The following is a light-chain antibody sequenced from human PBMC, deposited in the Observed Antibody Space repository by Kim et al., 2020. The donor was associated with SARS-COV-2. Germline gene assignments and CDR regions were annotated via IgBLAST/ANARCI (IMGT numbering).Light chain of an antibody. CDR2: AAS. J-gene: IGKJ1*01. CDR1: QGISSW. V-gene: IGKV1D-16*01. Sequence: DIQMTQSPSSLSASVGDRVTITCRASQGISSWLAWYQHKPEKAPKLLIYAASSLERGVPSRFSGSGSGTDFTLTISSLQPEDFATYYCQQYDSYPRTFGQGTKVEIK. CDR3: QQYDSYPRT.